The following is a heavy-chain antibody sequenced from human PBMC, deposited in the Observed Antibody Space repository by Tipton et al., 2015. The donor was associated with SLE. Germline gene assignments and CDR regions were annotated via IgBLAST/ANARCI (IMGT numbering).Heavy chain of an antibody. D-gene: IGHD6-19*01. CDR3: ARGGMGIAVAGEFDS. Sequence: TLSLTCTVSGGSISSYYWSWIRQPPGKGLEWIGYIYYTGSTHYNPSLKTRVTISVDTSKSQFSPNLRSVTAADTAVYYCARGGMGIAVAGEFDSWGQGTLVTVSS. CDR1: GGSISSYY. V-gene: IGHV4-59*01. J-gene: IGHJ4*02. CDR2: IYYTGST.